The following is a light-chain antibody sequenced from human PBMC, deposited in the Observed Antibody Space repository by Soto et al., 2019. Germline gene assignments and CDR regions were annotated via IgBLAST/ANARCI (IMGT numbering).Light chain of an antibody. V-gene: IGKV3-11*01. CDR1: QSIGSH. CDR2: DAS. CDR3: QQRSSWPIT. Sequence: EIVLTQSPGTLYLSPGERATVSCRASQSIGSHLAWYQQKPGQAPRLLIYDASQRATGVPAKFSGGGSATDFTLTISSLEPEDFAVYYCQQRSSWPITFGQGTRLE. J-gene: IGKJ5*01.